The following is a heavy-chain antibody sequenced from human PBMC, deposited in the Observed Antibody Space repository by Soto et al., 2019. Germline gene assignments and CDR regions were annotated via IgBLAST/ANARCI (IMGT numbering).Heavy chain of an antibody. CDR2: INHSGST. Sequence: SETLSLTCAVYGGSFSGYYWSWIRQPPGKGLEWIGEINHSGSTNYNPSLKSRVTISVDTSKNQFSLKLSSVTAADTAVYYCARGHDSSGYYYGMDVWGQGTTVTVS. CDR3: ARGHDSSGYYYGMDV. D-gene: IGHD3-22*01. J-gene: IGHJ6*02. V-gene: IGHV4-34*01. CDR1: GGSFSGYY.